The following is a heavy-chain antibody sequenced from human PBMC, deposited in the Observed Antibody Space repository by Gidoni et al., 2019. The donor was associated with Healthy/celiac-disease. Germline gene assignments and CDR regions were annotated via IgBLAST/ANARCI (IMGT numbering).Heavy chain of an antibody. CDR1: GYSISSSNW. Sequence: QVQLQESGPGLVKPSDTLSLTCAVSGYSISSSNWWGWIRQPPGKGLEWIGYIYYSGSTYYNPSLKSRVTMSVDTSKNQFSLKLSSVTAVDTAVYYCASNRGYGGNSWVVGYWGQGTLVTVSS. V-gene: IGHV4-28*01. CDR3: ASNRGYGGNSWVVGY. D-gene: IGHD4-17*01. CDR2: IYYSGST. J-gene: IGHJ4*02.